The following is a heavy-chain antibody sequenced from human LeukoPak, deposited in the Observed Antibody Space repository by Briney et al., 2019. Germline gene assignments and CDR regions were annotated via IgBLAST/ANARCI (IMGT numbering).Heavy chain of an antibody. CDR1: GASISGYY. Sequence: SETLSLTCTVSGASISGYYWTWIRQPPGKGLEWIGYIYYTGTTNYNPSLRSRVTLSVDTSKNQFSLKLSSVTAADTAVYYCARVDYYDSSGYYYHDYWGQGTLVTVSS. D-gene: IGHD3-22*01. V-gene: IGHV4-59*12. CDR2: IYYTGTT. CDR3: ARVDYYDSSGYYYHDY. J-gene: IGHJ4*02.